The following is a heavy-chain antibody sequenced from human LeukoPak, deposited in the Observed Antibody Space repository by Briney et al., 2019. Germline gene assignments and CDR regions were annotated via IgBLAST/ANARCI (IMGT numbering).Heavy chain of an antibody. CDR1: GGSFSGYY. CDR2: INHSGST. J-gene: IGHJ4*02. Sequence: SETLSLTCAVYGGSFSGYYWSWIRQPPGEGLEWIGEINHSGSTNYNPSLKSRVTISVDTSKNQFSLKLSSVTAADTAVYYCARHSTRSYSSSWYGRQYYFDYWGQGTLVTVSS. V-gene: IGHV4-34*01. D-gene: IGHD6-13*01. CDR3: ARHSTRSYSSSWYGRQYYFDY.